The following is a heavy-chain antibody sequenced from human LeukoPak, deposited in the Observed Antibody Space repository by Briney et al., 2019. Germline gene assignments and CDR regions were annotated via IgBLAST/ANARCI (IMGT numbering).Heavy chain of an antibody. CDR3: ARGETVTGAKYYFDY. CDR1: GFTFCAYG. Sequence: GGSLRLSCRTSGFTFCAYGVGWLRQAPGKGLEWVAFTRSRTYGGAPEYAASVRGRFSVSRDDSEGSASSLMDNLKTEDTAVYYCARGETVTGAKYYFDYWGQGTLVTVSS. CDR2: TRSRTYGGAP. D-gene: IGHD4-23*01. V-gene: IGHV3-49*03. J-gene: IGHJ4*02.